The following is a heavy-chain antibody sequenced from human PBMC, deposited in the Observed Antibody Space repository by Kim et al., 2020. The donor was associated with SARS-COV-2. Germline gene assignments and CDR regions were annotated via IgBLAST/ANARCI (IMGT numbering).Heavy chain of an antibody. CDR2: IGTAGDT. D-gene: IGHD7-27*01. CDR3: ASAPPGDPECYYGMDV. Sequence: GGSLTLSCAASGFTFSSYDMHWVRQATGKGLEWVSAIGTAGDTYYPGSVKGRFTISRENAKNSLYLQMNSLRAGDTAVYYCASAPPGDPECYYGMDVWGQGTTVTVPS. J-gene: IGHJ6*02. V-gene: IGHV3-13*01. CDR1: GFTFSSYD.